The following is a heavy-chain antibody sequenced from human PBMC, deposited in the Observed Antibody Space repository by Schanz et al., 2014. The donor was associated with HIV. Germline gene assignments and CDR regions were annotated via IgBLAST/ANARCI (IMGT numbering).Heavy chain of an antibody. CDR3: ARSPDWAGTDAFDI. Sequence: QVQLVESGGGVVQPGRSLRLSCAASGFTFSSYGMNWVRQAPGKGLEWDAVIWYDGSKKYYADCVKGRFTISRDNSKNTLYLQMNSLRAEDTAIYYCARSPDWAGTDAFDIWGQGTMVTVSS. CDR2: IWYDGSKK. J-gene: IGHJ3*02. V-gene: IGHV3-33*01. CDR1: GFTFSSYG. D-gene: IGHD6-19*01.